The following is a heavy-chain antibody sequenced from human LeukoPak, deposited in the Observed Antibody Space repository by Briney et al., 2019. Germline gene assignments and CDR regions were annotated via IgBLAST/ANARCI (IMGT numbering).Heavy chain of an antibody. V-gene: IGHV4-34*01. Sequence: SETLSLTCGVNGGSFSGYYWSWIRQPPGKGLEWIGEINHSGSTNYNPSLKSRATISVDTSKNQFSLKLSSATAADTAVYYCARQYSSGWYKGYFQYWGQGTLVTVSS. CDR2: INHSGST. CDR3: ARQYSSGWYKGYFQY. D-gene: IGHD6-19*01. CDR1: GGSFSGYY. J-gene: IGHJ1*01.